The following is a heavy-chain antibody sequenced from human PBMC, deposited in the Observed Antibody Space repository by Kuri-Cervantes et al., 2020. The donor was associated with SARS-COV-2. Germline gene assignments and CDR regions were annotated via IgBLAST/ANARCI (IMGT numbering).Heavy chain of an antibody. Sequence: GGSLRLSCAASGFTFSSYAMHWVRQAPGKGLGWVAVISYDGSNKYYADSVKGRFTISRDNSKNTLYLQMNSLRAEDTAVYYCARPVDSSGYGRPDYWGQGTLVTVSS. CDR3: ARPVDSSGYGRPDY. CDR1: GFTFSSYA. J-gene: IGHJ4*02. D-gene: IGHD3-22*01. CDR2: ISYDGSNK. V-gene: IGHV3-30-3*01.